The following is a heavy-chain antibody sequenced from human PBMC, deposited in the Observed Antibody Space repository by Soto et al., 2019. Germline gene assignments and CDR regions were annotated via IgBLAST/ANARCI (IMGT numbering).Heavy chain of an antibody. CDR3: AREGDDYGDYKRAFDI. V-gene: IGHV3-21*01. D-gene: IGHD4-17*01. CDR2: ISSTSSNI. Sequence: EVQLVESGGGLVKPGGSLRLSCEASGFTFRGYTMNWVRQAPGKGLEWVSSISSTSSNIYYADSVKGRFTISRDNAKNSLLLQMSSMRAEDTAIYYCAREGDDYGDYKRAFDIWGQGTTVTASS. J-gene: IGHJ3*02. CDR1: GFTFRGYT.